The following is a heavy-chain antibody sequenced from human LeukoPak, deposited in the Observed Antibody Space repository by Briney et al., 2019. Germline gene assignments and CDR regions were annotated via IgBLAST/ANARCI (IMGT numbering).Heavy chain of an antibody. CDR2: ISGSGGST. J-gene: IGHJ4*02. Sequence: GGSLRLSCAVSGVNNYAISWVRQAPGKGLEWVSVISGSGGSTYYADSVKGRFTISRDNAKNSLYLQMNSLRAEDTAVYYCVRDWTIRDYWGQGTLVTVSS. CDR1: GVNNYA. D-gene: IGHD3/OR15-3a*01. CDR3: VRDWTIRDY. V-gene: IGHV3-23*01.